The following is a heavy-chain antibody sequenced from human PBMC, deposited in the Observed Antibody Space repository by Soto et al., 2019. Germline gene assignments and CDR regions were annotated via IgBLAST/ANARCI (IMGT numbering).Heavy chain of an antibody. Sequence: QVQLVQSGAEVMKPGASVKVSCKASGYTFTSYAMHWVRQAPGQRLEWMGWINAGNGNTKYSQKFQGRVTITRDTSASTAYMELSSLRSEDTAVYYCARAAVVRDIVTNWFDPWGQGTLVTVSS. CDR3: ARAAVVRDIVTNWFDP. CDR2: INAGNGNT. V-gene: IGHV1-3*01. J-gene: IGHJ5*02. D-gene: IGHD5-12*01. CDR1: GYTFTSYA.